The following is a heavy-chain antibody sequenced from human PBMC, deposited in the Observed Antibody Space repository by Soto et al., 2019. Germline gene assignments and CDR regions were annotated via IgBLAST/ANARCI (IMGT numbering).Heavy chain of an antibody. CDR2: ISSSSTYI. Sequence: PGGSLRLSCAASGFTLRSYSANWLRQAPGKGLEWVSSISSSSTYISYADSVKGRFTISRDNAKESLYLQMNSLRAEDTAMYYCARDLSGTHSGSYNNGASDIWGQGTMVTVSS. D-gene: IGHD3-10*01. V-gene: IGHV3-21*01. J-gene: IGHJ3*02. CDR3: ARDLSGTHSGSYNNGASDI. CDR1: GFTLRSYS.